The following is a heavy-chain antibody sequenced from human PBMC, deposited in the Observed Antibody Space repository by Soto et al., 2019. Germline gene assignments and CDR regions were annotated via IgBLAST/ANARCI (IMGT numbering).Heavy chain of an antibody. J-gene: IGHJ3*02. CDR1: GFSFSNNA. V-gene: IGHV3-23*01. D-gene: IGHD3-16*02. CDR3: ARQGPDSRPRGGIWRTYREHYDAFDI. CDR2: ISGTAAST. Sequence: EVQLLESGGGLVQPEGCLRLSCAASGFSFSNNAMSWVRQALGKGREWVSTISGTAASTFYADSVKGRFAISRDNSKDTLYVQMNSLRAEDTAVYYCARQGPDSRPRGGIWRTYREHYDAFDIWGQGTMVTVSS.